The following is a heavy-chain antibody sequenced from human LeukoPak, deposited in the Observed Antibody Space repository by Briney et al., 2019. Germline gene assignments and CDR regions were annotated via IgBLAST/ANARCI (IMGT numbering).Heavy chain of an antibody. CDR3: ARGHGRLGVYFDY. D-gene: IGHD7-27*01. CDR1: GFTFSSNY. J-gene: IGHJ4*02. Sequence: PGGSLRLSCAASGFTFSSNYMSWVRQAPGKGLEWVSVIYSGGSTHYADSVKGRFTISRDYSKNPLYLQMNRLGAEDTAVYYCARGHGRLGVYFDYWGQGTLVTVSS. CDR2: IYSGGST. V-gene: IGHV3-66*01.